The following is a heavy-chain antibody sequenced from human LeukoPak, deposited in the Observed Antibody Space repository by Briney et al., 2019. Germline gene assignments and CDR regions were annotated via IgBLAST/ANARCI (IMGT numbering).Heavy chain of an antibody. J-gene: IGHJ5*02. CDR3: ASRIAVAGPNWFDP. V-gene: IGHV4-39*01. CDR1: GGSISSSSYY. D-gene: IGHD6-19*01. CDR2: IYYSGST. Sequence: SETLSLTCTVSGGSISSSSYYWGWIRQPPGKGLEWIGSIYYSGSTYYNPSLKSRVTISVDTSKNQFSLKLSSVTAADTAVYYCASRIAVAGPNWFDPWGQGTLVTVSS.